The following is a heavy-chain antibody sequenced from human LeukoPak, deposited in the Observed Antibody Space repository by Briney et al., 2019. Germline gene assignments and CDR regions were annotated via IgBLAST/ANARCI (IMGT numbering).Heavy chain of an antibody. Sequence: PSETLSLTCTVSGGSISSHYWSWIRQPPGKGPEWIGYIYYSGSTNYNPSLKSRVTISVDTSKNQFSLKLSSVTAADTAVYYCAGEGYCSSTSCPVDYWGQGTLVTVSS. CDR1: GGSISSHY. J-gene: IGHJ4*02. D-gene: IGHD2-2*01. V-gene: IGHV4-59*08. CDR2: IYYSGST. CDR3: AGEGYCSSTSCPVDY.